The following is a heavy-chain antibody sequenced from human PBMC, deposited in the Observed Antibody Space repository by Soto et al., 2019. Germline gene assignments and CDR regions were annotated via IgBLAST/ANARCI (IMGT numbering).Heavy chain of an antibody. D-gene: IGHD6-19*01. CDR3: TTSGGGSGWSF. V-gene: IGHV3-15*07. Sequence: EVQLVESGGGLVKPGGSLRLSCAASGLTFSNAEMTWVRQAPGKGLEWVGRIRGKGDGGATDYAAPVKYSFIILRDDSENMVYLQMNSLKTEDTAVYYCTTSGGGSGWSFWGQGTLVTVSS. CDR2: IRGKGDGGAT. CDR1: GLTFSNAE. J-gene: IGHJ4*02.